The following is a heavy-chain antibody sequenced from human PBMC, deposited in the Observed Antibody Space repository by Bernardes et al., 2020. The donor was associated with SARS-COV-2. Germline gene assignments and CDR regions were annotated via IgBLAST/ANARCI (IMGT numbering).Heavy chain of an antibody. CDR1: GECLASRAS. CDR2: TYYRSKWYS. J-gene: IGHJ6*02. D-gene: IGHD6-19*01. CDR3: ARDVQQWLGIDYLGLDV. Sequence: SETLSLTCAISGECLASRASWNCIRQSPSGGLEWLGRTYYRSKWYSDYAQSFQGRINISSDISKNQFSLQLKSVTPADAAVYFCARDVQQWLGIDYLGLDVWGHGTTVTVSS. V-gene: IGHV6-1*01.